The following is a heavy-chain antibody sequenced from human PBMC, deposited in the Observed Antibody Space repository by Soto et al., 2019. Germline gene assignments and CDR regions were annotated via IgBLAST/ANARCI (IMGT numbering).Heavy chain of an antibody. CDR3: ARVYYDSSGYPGGFDY. J-gene: IGHJ4*02. V-gene: IGHV4-59*01. CDR1: GGSIGSYY. Sequence: TSETLSLTCTVSGGSIGSYYWSWIRQPPGKGLEWIGYIYYSGSTNYNPALKSRVTISVDTSKNQFSLTLSSVTAADTAAYYCARVYYDSSGYPGGFDYWGQGTLVTVSS. D-gene: IGHD3-22*01. CDR2: IYYSGST.